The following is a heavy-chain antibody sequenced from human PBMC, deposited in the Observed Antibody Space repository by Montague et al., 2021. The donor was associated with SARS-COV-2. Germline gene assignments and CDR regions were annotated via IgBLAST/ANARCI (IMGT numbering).Heavy chain of an antibody. CDR2: IDQGGAT. CDR1: GGSFNNYY. J-gene: IGHJ6*02. D-gene: IGHD3-3*01. CDR3: ARGQRQSFSVFGVLAGGPEFKHYGLDV. Sequence: SETLSLTCAVYGGSFNNYYWTWIRQAPGKGLEWIGEIDQGGATNYSPAFRSRLTLSVDTSKDQFSLKLNSVTAADTAVYFCARGQRQSFSVFGVLAGGPEFKHYGLDVWGLGTTVTVS. V-gene: IGHV4-34*01.